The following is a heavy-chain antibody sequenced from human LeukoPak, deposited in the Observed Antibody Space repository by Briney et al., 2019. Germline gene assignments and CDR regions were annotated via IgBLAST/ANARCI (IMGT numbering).Heavy chain of an antibody. CDR2: VYSGGTT. CDR1: GVSVRSHY. V-gene: IGHV4-59*02. J-gene: IGHJ4*02. Sequence: SETLPLTSAVSGVSVRSHYWSWIRQPPGKGLEWIGYVYSGGTTNYNPSLTGRVTISLDTSKNHFSLNLTSVTAADTAVYYCTREGAEAGALRLVTGFFAYWGQGAPVTVTS. CDR3: TREGAEAGALRLVTGFFAY. D-gene: IGHD6-13*01.